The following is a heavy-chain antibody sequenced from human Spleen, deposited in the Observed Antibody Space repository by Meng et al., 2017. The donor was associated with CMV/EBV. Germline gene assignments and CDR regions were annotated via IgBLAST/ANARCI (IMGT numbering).Heavy chain of an antibody. D-gene: IGHD5-24*01. CDR3: AKSPSMPTITFFDY. Sequence: GESLKISCAASGFTFSSYAMSWVRQAPGKGLEWVSGISSSGGSTYYADSVKGRFTISRDNSKNTLDLQVNSLRAEDTAVYYCAKSPSMPTITFFDYWGQGTLVTVSS. CDR2: ISSSGGST. J-gene: IGHJ4*02. V-gene: IGHV3-23*01. CDR1: GFTFSSYA.